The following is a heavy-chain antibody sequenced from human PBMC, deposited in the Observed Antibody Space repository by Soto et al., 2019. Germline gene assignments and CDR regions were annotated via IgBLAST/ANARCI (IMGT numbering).Heavy chain of an antibody. Sequence: VQLLESGGGLVQPGGSLRLSCAASGFTFSGSAMTWVRQAPGKWLEYVSSITSSGSEVFHAASVKGRFTMSRDNSKNMLYFQMNSLRAEDTAVYYCAKEGYDSGWYWDSWGQGALVTVSS. J-gene: IGHJ4*02. D-gene: IGHD6-19*01. CDR2: ITSSGSEV. V-gene: IGHV3-23*01. CDR1: GFTFSGSA. CDR3: AKEGYDSGWYWDS.